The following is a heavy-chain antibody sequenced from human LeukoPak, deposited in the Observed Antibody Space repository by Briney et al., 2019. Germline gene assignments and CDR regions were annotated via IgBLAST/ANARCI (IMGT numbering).Heavy chain of an antibody. CDR3: ARTTTPHYYGSGSYALGY. D-gene: IGHD3-10*01. CDR1: GVTFSTYA. V-gene: IGHV3-30-3*01. J-gene: IGHJ4*02. Sequence: GGSLRLSCAASGVTFSTYAMLWVRQGPGKGLEWVAVISYDGSNKYYAASVKGRFTISRDNSKNTLYLQMSSLSAEDTAVYYCARTTTPHYYGSGSYALGYWGQGTLVTVPS. CDR2: ISYDGSNK.